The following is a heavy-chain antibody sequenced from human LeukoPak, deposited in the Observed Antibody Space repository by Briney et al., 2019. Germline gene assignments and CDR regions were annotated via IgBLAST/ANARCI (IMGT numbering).Heavy chain of an antibody. V-gene: IGHV4-59*01. J-gene: IGHJ4*02. D-gene: IGHD3-9*01. Sequence: PSETLSLTCTVSGGSISSYYWSWIRQPPGKGLDWIGYIYYSGSTNYNPSLKSRVTISVDTSKNQFSLKLSSVTAADTAVYYCARFNPALTGYYYFDYWGQGTLVTVSS. CDR1: GGSISSYY. CDR3: ARFNPALTGYYYFDY. CDR2: IYYSGST.